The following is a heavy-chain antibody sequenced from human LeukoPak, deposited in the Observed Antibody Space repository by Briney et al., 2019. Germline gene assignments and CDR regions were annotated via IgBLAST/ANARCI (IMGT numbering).Heavy chain of an antibody. CDR2: ISGSGGST. Sequence: GGSLRLSCAASGFSFSSYAMSWVRQAPGKGLEWVSGISGSGGSTYYADSVKGRFTISRDNSKNTLYVQMDSLRAEDTAVYYCAKARGFCSGGSCYNPFDPWGQGTLVTVSS. V-gene: IGHV3-23*01. J-gene: IGHJ5*02. CDR1: GFSFSSYA. CDR3: AKARGFCSGGSCYNPFDP. D-gene: IGHD2-15*01.